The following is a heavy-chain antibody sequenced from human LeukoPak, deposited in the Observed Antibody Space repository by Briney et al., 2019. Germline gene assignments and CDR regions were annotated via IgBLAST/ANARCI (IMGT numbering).Heavy chain of an antibody. V-gene: IGHV1-18*01. Sequence: ASVKVSCKASGYTFTSYGISWVRQAPGQGLEWMGRTSAYNGNTNYAQKLQGRVTMTTDTSTSTAYMELRSLRSDDTAVYYCARSGSGWYRVSAYFDYWGQGTLVTVSS. J-gene: IGHJ4*02. CDR2: TSAYNGNT. D-gene: IGHD6-19*01. CDR1: GYTFTSYG. CDR3: ARSGSGWYRVSAYFDY.